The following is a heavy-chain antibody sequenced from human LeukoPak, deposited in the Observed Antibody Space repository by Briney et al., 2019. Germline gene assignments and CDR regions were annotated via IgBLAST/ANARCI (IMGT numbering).Heavy chain of an antibody. CDR2: IYYSGST. Sequence: PSETLSLTCTVSGGSISSYYWSWIRQPPGKGLEWTGYIYYSGSTNYNPSLNSRVTISVDTSKNQFSLRLSSVTAADTAIYYCARAVSGRFDYWGQGTLVTVPS. CDR3: ARAVSGRFDY. D-gene: IGHD6-19*01. V-gene: IGHV4-59*08. J-gene: IGHJ4*02. CDR1: GGSISSYY.